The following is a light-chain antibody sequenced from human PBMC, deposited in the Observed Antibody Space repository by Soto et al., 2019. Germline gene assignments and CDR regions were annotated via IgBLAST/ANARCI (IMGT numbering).Light chain of an antibody. J-gene: IGKJ1*01. CDR1: QSVSSW. CDR2: DAS. CDR3: QHYNTYSPGT. V-gene: IGKV1-5*01. Sequence: DIQMTQTPATLSAFAGDRVTVTCRASQSVSSWVAWYQEKPGRGATLLIYDASTWQSGVPSRFIGSGSGTEFTRTITSLQPDDFATYYCQHYNTYSPGTFGQGTRVEVK.